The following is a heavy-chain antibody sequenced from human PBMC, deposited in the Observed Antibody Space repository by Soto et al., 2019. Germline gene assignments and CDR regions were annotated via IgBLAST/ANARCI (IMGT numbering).Heavy chain of an antibody. V-gene: IGHV4-34*01. CDR3: ARYPYCSSTSCYDATGGFDY. J-gene: IGHJ4*02. Sequence: QVQLQQWGAGLLKPSETLSLTCAVYGGSFSGYYWSWIRQPPGKGLEWIGEINHSGSTNYNPSLKSRVTISVDTSKNQFSLKLSSVTAADTAVYYCARYPYCSSTSCYDATGGFDYWGQGTLVTVSS. CDR1: GGSFSGYY. D-gene: IGHD2-2*01. CDR2: INHSGST.